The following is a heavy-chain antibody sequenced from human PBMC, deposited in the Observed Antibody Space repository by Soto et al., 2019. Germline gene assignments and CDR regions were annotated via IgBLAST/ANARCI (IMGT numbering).Heavy chain of an antibody. CDR3: ARGSEWELFYFDY. Sequence: GASVKVSCKASGYTFTSYAMHWVRQAPGQRLEWMGWINAGNGNTKYSQKFQGRVTITRDTSASTAYMELSSLRSEDTAVYYCARGSEWELFYFDYWGQGTLVTVSS. CDR2: INAGNGNT. J-gene: IGHJ4*02. CDR1: GYTFTSYA. V-gene: IGHV1-3*01. D-gene: IGHD1-26*01.